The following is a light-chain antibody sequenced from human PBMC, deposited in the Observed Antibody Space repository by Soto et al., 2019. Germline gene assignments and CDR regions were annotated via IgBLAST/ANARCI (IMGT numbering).Light chain of an antibody. J-gene: IGKJ1*01. CDR2: ATS. V-gene: IGKV1-17*01. CDR3: LQHKLYPRT. Sequence: DIQMTQSPSSLSASVGDRVTITCRASQGIKNDLGWYQQKPGTAPTRLIFATSTLHSGVPSRISSGGYGTEFTRTISSLQPEDFENYFCLQHKLYPRTFGQGTRVDIK. CDR1: QGIKND.